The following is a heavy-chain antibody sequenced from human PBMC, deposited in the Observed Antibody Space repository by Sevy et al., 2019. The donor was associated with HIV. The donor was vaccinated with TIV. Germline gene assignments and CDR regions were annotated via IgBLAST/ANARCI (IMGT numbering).Heavy chain of an antibody. J-gene: IGHJ4*02. CDR1: GFTFSDYF. V-gene: IGHV3-7*01. CDR3: ARELWPGDY. CDR2: IKLDGSQK. D-gene: IGHD2-21*01. Sequence: GGSLRLSCAASGFTFSDYFMGWVRQAPGKGLEWVANIKLDGSQKNYVDSVKGRFTISRDNAKNSLYLQMNRLRVDDTAVYYCARELWPGDYWGQGTLVTVSS.